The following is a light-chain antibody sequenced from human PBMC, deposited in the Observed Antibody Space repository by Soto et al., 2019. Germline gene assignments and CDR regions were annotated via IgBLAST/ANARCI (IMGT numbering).Light chain of an antibody. J-gene: IGLJ3*02. CDR1: SSNIGSNY. CDR2: RSD. Sequence: QSVLTQPPSASGTPGQMVTISCAGSSSNIGSNYVYWYQQFPGTAPNLLIYRSDQRPSGVPDRVSGSKSGTSASLAIGGLRSEDEADYYCAAWDGSLSVWVFGGGTKVTVL. V-gene: IGLV1-47*01. CDR3: AAWDGSLSVWV.